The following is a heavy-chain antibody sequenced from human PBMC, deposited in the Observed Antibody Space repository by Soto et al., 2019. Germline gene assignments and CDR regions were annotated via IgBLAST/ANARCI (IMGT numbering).Heavy chain of an antibody. CDR3: ASGGGGYSYGSLMYYFDY. Sequence: QVQLVQSGAEVKKPGASVKVSCKASGYTFTSYGISWVRQAPGQGLEWMGWVSAYNGNTNYAQKLQGRVTMTTDTSTSTAYMELRSLRSDDTAVYYCASGGGGYSYGSLMYYFDYWGQGTLVTVSS. CDR1: GYTFTSYG. V-gene: IGHV1-18*01. D-gene: IGHD5-18*01. J-gene: IGHJ4*02. CDR2: VSAYNGNT.